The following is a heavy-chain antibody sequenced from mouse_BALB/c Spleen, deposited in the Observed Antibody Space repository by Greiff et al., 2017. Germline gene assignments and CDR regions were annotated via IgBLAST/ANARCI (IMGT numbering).Heavy chain of an antibody. Sequence: VQLVESGAELVKPGASVKLSCKASGYTFTEYIIHWVKQRSGQGLEWIGWFYPGSGSIKYNEKFKDKATLTADKSSSTVYMELSRLTSEDSAVYFCARHGNYYGSSYVGFAYWGQGTLVTVSA. V-gene: IGHV1-62-2*01. CDR2: FYPGSGSI. CDR3: ARHGNYYGSSYVGFAY. CDR1: GYTFTEYI. D-gene: IGHD1-1*01. J-gene: IGHJ3*01.